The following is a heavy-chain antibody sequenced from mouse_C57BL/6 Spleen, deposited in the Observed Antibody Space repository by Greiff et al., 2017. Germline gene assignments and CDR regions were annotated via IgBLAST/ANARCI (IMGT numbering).Heavy chain of an antibody. V-gene: IGHV1-69*01. CDR3: ARKGADDSNPYYAMDY. CDR1: GYTFTSYW. CDR2: IDPSDSYT. J-gene: IGHJ4*01. D-gene: IGHD2-5*01. Sequence: QVQLQQPGAELVMPGASVKLSCKASGYTFTSYWMHWVKQRPGQGLEWIGEIDPSDSYTNYNQKFKGKSTLTVDQSSSTAYMQLSSLTSEDSAVYYCARKGADDSNPYYAMDYWGQGTSVTVSS.